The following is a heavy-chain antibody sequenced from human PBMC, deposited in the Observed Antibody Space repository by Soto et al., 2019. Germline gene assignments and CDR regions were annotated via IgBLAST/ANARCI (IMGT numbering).Heavy chain of an antibody. CDR3: ASTPGSDFWSGYRSHV. V-gene: IGHV4-31*03. CDR2: IYYSGST. D-gene: IGHD3-3*01. CDR1: GGSISSGGYY. J-gene: IGHJ6*02. Sequence: QVQLQESGPGLVKPSQTLSLTCTVSGGSISSGGYYWSWIRQHPGKGLEWIGYIYYSGSTYYNTSLTLRVTISVDTSKNQFSLKLSSVTAADTAVYYCASTPGSDFWSGYRSHVWGQGTTVTVSS.